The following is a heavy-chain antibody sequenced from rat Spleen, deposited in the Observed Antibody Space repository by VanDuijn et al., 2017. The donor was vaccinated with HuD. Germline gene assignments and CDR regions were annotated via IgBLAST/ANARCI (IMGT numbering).Heavy chain of an antibody. V-gene: IGHV5-29*01. CDR1: GLSFTNYY. Sequence: EVQLVESGGGFVQFGRSLKLSCVASGLSFTNYYMAWVRQAPTKGLEWVATISYGDSSGHSSNYYRDSVKGRFTISRDNAKSTLSLQMDSLRSEDTATYYCARRHYGYTDYFDYWGQGVMVTVSS. CDR2: ISYGDSSGHSSN. J-gene: IGHJ2*01. CDR3: ARRHYGYTDYFDY. D-gene: IGHD1-9*01.